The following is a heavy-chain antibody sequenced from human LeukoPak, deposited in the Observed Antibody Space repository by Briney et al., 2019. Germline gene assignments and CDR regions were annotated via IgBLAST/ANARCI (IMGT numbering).Heavy chain of an antibody. CDR1: GFTFSTYA. V-gene: IGHV3-30*02. CDR2: IRSDGGNK. D-gene: IGHD1-26*01. CDR3: AKGLHSGSYLDALDI. Sequence: GGSLRLSCAASGFTFSTYAMHWVRQAPGKGLEWMALIRSDGGNKYYTDSVKGRFTISRDNSKNTLYLQMNGLRVEDTAVYYCAKGLHSGSYLDALDIWGQEIMVTVFS. J-gene: IGHJ3*02.